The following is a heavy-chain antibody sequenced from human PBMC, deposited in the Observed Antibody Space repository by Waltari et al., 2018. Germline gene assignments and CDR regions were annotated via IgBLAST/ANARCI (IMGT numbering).Heavy chain of an antibody. CDR1: GLSVIRNY. D-gene: IGHD1-26*01. V-gene: IGHV3-53*02. Sequence: EVQMVETGGGLIQPGGSLRLSCAVSGLSVIRNYMTWVRQPPGKGLEWVSYIYSGGSTYYADSVKGRFTISRDNSKNTLYLQMNNLRAEDTAVYYCARENSGSYGEFDFWGQGTLVTVSS. CDR3: ARENSGSYGEFDF. CDR2: IYSGGST. J-gene: IGHJ4*02.